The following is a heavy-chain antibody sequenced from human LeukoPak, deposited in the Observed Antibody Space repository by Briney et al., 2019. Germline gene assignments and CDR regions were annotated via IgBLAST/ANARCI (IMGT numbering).Heavy chain of an antibody. V-gene: IGHV4-4*09. Sequence: SETLSLTCTVSGGSISSYYWSWIRQPPGKGLEWIGYIYTSGSTKYNPSLKSRVTISVDTSKNQFSLKLSSVTAADTAVYYCARLSRDYGDYNYYFDYWGQGTLVTVSS. CDR3: ARLSRDYGDYNYYFDY. D-gene: IGHD4-17*01. CDR1: GGSISSYY. J-gene: IGHJ4*02. CDR2: IYTSGST.